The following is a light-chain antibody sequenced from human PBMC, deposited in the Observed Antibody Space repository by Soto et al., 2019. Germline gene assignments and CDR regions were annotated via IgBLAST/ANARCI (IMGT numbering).Light chain of an antibody. J-gene: IGKJ1*01. CDR2: DAT. Sequence: DIQMTQSPSTLSASVGDRFTITCRASQSISRGLAWYQQKPGKAPKLLIHDATSLESGVQSRFSGSGSGTEFTLTISSLKPDDFATYYCQQYSSYWTFAQGTKVDIK. V-gene: IGKV1-5*01. CDR1: QSISRG. CDR3: QQYSSYWT.